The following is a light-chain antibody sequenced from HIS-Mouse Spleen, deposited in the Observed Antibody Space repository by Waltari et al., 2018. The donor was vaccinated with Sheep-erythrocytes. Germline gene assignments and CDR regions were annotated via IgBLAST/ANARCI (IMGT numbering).Light chain of an antibody. CDR1: QSLLHSNGYNY. Sequence: DIVMIQSPLSLPVTPGEPASISCSSSQSLLHSNGYNYLDWYLQKPGQSPQLLIYLVSNHAAGCPERFSGSGSGTDFALKVSRVEDEDVGVYYGRQALQAMYTFDQGPKLEIK. J-gene: IGKJ2*01. V-gene: IGKV2-28*01. CDR2: LVS. CDR3: RQALQAMYT.